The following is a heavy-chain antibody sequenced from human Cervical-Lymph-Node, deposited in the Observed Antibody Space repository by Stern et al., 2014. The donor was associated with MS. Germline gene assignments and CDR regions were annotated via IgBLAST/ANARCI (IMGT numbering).Heavy chain of an antibody. Sequence: QVQLQDSGPGLVKPSETLSLTCAVSGDSISSYTHYWAWIRQPPGKGLEWIGSVYYSGATYYKPSLKSPVTISVDTSKNHFSLGLTSVTAADTAVYYCAKHACTGAACPFDLWGQGTLVTVSS. CDR2: VYYSGAT. V-gene: IGHV4-39*01. CDR1: GDSISSYTHY. CDR3: AKHACTGAACPFDL. D-gene: IGHD2-8*02. J-gene: IGHJ4*02.